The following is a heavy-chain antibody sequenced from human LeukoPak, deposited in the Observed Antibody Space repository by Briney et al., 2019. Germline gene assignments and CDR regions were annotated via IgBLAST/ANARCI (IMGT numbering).Heavy chain of an antibody. CDR1: GGSISSYY. J-gene: IGHJ3*02. CDR3: ARRQIRVAGPRAGAFDI. CDR2: IYTSGST. D-gene: IGHD6-19*01. V-gene: IGHV4-4*09. Sequence: SETLSLTCTVSGGSISSYYWSWIRQPPGKGLEWIGYIYTSGSTNYNPSLKSRVTISVDTSKNQFSLKLSSVTAADTAVYYCARRQIRVAGPRAGAFDIWGQGTMVTVSS.